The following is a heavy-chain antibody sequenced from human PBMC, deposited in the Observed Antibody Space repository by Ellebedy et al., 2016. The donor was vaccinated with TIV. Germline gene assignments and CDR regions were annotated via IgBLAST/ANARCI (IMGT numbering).Heavy chain of an antibody. V-gene: IGHV3-30*03. CDR3: ARGPSHGGFDY. D-gene: IGHD3-16*01. CDR2: DATDGIRK. J-gene: IGHJ4*02. Sequence: PGGSLRLSCAASGFTFSGSDMHWVRQAPGKGPEWLSHDATDGIRKYYADSVKGRFTVSRDNSKNTVYLQMNSLRPEDTAVYYCARGPSHGGFDYWGQGTLVTVSS. CDR1: GFTFSGSD.